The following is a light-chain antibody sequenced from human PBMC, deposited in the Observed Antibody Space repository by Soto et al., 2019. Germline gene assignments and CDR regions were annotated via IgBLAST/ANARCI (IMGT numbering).Light chain of an antibody. CDR1: QSISSW. V-gene: IGKV1-5*01. CDR2: DAS. J-gene: IGKJ1*01. Sequence: DIQMTQSPSTLSASVGDRVTITCRASQSISSWLAWYQQKPGKAPKLLIYDASSLESGVPSRFSGSGSGTEFTLTISSLQPEDFATYYCQQSYDMPWTFGQGTKVDIK. CDR3: QQSYDMPWT.